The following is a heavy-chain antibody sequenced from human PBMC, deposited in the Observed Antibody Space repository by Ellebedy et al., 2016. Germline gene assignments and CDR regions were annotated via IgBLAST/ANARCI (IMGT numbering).Heavy chain of an antibody. Sequence: LSLTCAASGFTFSSYSMNWVRQAPGKGLEWVSYISSSSSTIYYADSVKGRFTISRDNAKNSLYLQMNSLRAEDTAVYYCARQRWPANLGYWGQGTLVTVSS. CDR1: GFTFSSYS. CDR2: ISSSSSTI. CDR3: ARQRWPANLGY. J-gene: IGHJ4*02. D-gene: IGHD6-19*01. V-gene: IGHV3-48*04.